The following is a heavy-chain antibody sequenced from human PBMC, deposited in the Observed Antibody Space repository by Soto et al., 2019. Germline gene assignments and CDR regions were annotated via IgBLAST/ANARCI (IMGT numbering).Heavy chain of an antibody. CDR1: GGSISSGGYY. CDR2: IYYSGST. CDR3: ASIVRAAGYYYYGMDV. J-gene: IGHJ6*02. D-gene: IGHD6-25*01. Sequence: QVQLQESGPGLVKPSQTLSLTCTVSGGSISSGGYYWSWIRQHPGKGLEWIGYIYYSGSTYYKPSLKGLVTISADTSKNQFSLQLSSVTAADTAVYYCASIVRAAGYYYYGMDVWGQGTTVTVSS. V-gene: IGHV4-31*01.